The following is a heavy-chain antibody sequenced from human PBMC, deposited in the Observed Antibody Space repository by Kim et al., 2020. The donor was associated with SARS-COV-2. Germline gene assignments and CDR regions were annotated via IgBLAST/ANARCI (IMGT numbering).Heavy chain of an antibody. V-gene: IGHV3-23*01. J-gene: IGHJ4*02. Sequence: YPNSGQVRFSVSRDNSKNTLYLQMTSLRADDTAVYSCAKQGVAAMTPFDSWGQGTLVTVSS. CDR3: AKQGVAAMTPFDS. D-gene: IGHD3-3*01.